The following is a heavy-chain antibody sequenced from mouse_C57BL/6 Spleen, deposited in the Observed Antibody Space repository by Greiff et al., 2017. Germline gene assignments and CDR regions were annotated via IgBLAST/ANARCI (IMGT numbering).Heavy chain of an antibody. Sequence: VQLQQPGAELVKPGASVKMSCTASGYTFTSYWITWVKQRPGQGLEWIGDIYPGSGSTNYNEKFKSKATLTVDTSSSTVYMQLSSLTSEDSAVYYCARGTLGGGWYFDVWGTGTTVTVSS. V-gene: IGHV1-55*01. J-gene: IGHJ1*03. D-gene: IGHD4-1*01. CDR3: ARGTLGGGWYFDV. CDR2: IYPGSGST. CDR1: GYTFTSYW.